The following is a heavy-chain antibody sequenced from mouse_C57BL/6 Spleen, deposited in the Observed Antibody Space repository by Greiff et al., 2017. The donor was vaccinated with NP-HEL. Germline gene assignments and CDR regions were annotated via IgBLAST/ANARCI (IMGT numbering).Heavy chain of an antibody. V-gene: IGHV1-26*01. J-gene: IGHJ1*03. CDR2: INPNNGGT. Sequence: VQLQQSGPELVKPGASVKISCKASGYTFTDYYMNWVKQSHGKSLEWIGDINPNNGGTSYNQKFKGKATLTVDKTSSTAYMKLRSLTSKDSAVYYCARSGDDCWYFDDWGTGTTVTVSS. CDR1: GYTFTDYY. CDR3: ARSGDDCWYFDD. D-gene: IGHD2-13*01.